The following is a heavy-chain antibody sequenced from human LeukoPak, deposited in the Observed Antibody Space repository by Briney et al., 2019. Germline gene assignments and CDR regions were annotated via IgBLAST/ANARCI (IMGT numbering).Heavy chain of an antibody. CDR2: IFTSGST. CDR1: GGSVSNYY. J-gene: IGHJ4*02. V-gene: IGHV4-4*07. CDR3: ARAPGYYDSSGYSHYFDY. Sequence: SETLSLTCTVSGGSVSNYYWSWIRQPAGKGLEWIGRIFTSGSTNYNPSLKSRVTMSVDTSKNQFSLKLSSVTAADTAVYYCARAPGYYDSSGYSHYFDYWGQGTLVTVSS. D-gene: IGHD3-22*01.